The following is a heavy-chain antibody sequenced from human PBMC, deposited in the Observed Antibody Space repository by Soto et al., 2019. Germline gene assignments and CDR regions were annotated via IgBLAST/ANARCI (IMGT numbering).Heavy chain of an antibody. V-gene: IGHV3-23*01. CDR3: AKGAWNYYGMDV. J-gene: IGHJ6*02. Sequence: EVPLLESGGGLVQPGGSLRLSCAASGFSFSTNAMSWVSQAPAKGLEWVSSISDSGDSTYYADSVKGRFTLSRDNSKNTLSLQMTSLRADDTAVYYCAKGAWNYYGMDVWGQGTTVTVSS. CDR2: ISDSGDST. CDR1: GFSFSTNA. D-gene: IGHD3-16*01.